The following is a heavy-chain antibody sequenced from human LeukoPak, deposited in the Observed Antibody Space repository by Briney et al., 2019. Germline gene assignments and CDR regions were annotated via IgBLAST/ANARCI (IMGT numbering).Heavy chain of an antibody. J-gene: IGHJ4*02. Sequence: PSETLSLTCTVSGGSISSSSYYWGWIRQPPGKGLEWIGSIYYSGSTYYNPSLKSRVTISVDTSKNQFSLKLSSVTAADTAVYYCARRGGSGSSGFDYWGQGTLVTVSS. CDR2: IYYSGST. D-gene: IGHD1-26*01. CDR1: GGSISSSSYY. CDR3: ARRGGSGSSGFDY. V-gene: IGHV4-39*01.